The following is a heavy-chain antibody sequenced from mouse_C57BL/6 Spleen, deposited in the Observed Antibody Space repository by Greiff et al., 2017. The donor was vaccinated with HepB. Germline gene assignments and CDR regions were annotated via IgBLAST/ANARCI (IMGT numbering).Heavy chain of an antibody. V-gene: IGHV1-66*01. J-gene: IGHJ2*01. CDR1: GYSFTSYY. CDR2: IYPGSGNT. D-gene: IGHD4-1*01. Sequence: VQLQQSGPELVKPGASVKISCKASGYSFTSYYIHWVKQRPGQGLEWIGWIYPGSGNTKYNEKFKGKATLTADTSSSTAYMQLSSLTSEDSAVYYCAKTELTGTRNFDYWGQGTTLTVSS. CDR3: AKTELTGTRNFDY.